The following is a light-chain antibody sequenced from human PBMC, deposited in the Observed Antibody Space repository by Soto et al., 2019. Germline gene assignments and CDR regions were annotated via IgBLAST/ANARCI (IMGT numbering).Light chain of an antibody. V-gene: IGKV1-39*01. CDR1: QNINSY. J-gene: IGKJ4*01. CDR3: QQSYSTGLT. CDR2: AAS. Sequence: DIQMTRSPSSLSASVGDRVTITCRASQNINSYLNWYQQKPGKAPKLLIYAASSLQSGVPSRFSGSGSGTDFTLTISSLQPEDFATYYCQQSYSTGLTFGGGTKVEIK.